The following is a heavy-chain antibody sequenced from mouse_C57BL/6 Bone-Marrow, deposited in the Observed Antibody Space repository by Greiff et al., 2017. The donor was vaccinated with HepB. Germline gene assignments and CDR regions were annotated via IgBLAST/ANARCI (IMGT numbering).Heavy chain of an antibody. CDR1: GYTFTSYW. Sequence: VQLQQSGAELVKPGASVKLSCKASGYTFTSYWMHWVKQRPGQGLEWIGMIHPNSGSTNYNEKFKSKATLTVDKSSSTAYMQLSSLTSEDSAVYYCAIRIYYGNFFDYWGQGTTLTVSS. D-gene: IGHD2-1*01. V-gene: IGHV1-64*01. CDR2: IHPNSGST. J-gene: IGHJ2*01. CDR3: AIRIYYGNFFDY.